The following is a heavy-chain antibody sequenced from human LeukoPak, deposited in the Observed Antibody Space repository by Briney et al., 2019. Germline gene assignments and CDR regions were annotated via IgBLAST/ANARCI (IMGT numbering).Heavy chain of an antibody. D-gene: IGHD4-11*01. CDR1: GDSISTYY. Sequence: PSETLSLTCTVSGDSISTYYWTWVRQPPGKGLEWIGYIHYSGSTNYNPSLKSRVTMSVDASKNQFSLQLSSVTAADTAVYYCARVMAHYSNYLYFWGQGTLVTVSS. V-gene: IGHV4-59*08. CDR3: ARVMAHYSNYLYF. J-gene: IGHJ4*02. CDR2: IHYSGST.